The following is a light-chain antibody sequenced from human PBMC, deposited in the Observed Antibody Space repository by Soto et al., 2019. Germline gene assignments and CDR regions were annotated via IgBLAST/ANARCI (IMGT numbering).Light chain of an antibody. V-gene: IGKV1-39*01. CDR3: QQSFSIPIYT. Sequence: DIRMTQSPSSLSASVGDRVTISCRASQSICSSLHWYQQRPGTPPNLLIYGTSSLQSGVPSRFRGSGSGTDFTLTISGVQPEDFATYYCQQSFSIPIYTFGQGTKVEIE. J-gene: IGKJ2*01. CDR2: GTS. CDR1: QSICSS.